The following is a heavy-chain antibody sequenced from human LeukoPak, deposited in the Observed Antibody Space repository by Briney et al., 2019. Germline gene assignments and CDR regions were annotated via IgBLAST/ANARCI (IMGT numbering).Heavy chain of an antibody. CDR3: ARGPLGYCSSTSCSFNS. D-gene: IGHD2-2*01. CDR2: IKKDGSEK. J-gene: IGHJ5*01. V-gene: IGHV3-7*03. Sequence: GGSLRLSCAASGFTFSSYWMSWVRQAPGQGLELVANIKKDGSEKYYVDSAKGRFTISRDNAKNSLYLQMSSLKADDTALYYCARGPLGYCSSTSCSFNSWGPGALVTVSS. CDR1: GFTFSSYW.